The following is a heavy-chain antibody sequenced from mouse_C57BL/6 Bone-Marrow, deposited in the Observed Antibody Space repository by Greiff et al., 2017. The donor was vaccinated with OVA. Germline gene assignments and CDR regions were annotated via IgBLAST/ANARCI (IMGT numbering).Heavy chain of an antibody. D-gene: IGHD4-1*01. J-gene: IGHJ3*01. Sequence: DVKLVESGGGLVKPGGSLKLSCAASGFTFSSYTMSWVRQTPEKRLEWVATISGGGGNTYYPDSVKGRFTISRDNSKNTLYLQMSSLRSEDTALYYCAELGLGFAYWGQGTLVTVSA. CDR1: GFTFSSYT. V-gene: IGHV5-9*01. CDR3: AELGLGFAY. CDR2: ISGGGGNT.